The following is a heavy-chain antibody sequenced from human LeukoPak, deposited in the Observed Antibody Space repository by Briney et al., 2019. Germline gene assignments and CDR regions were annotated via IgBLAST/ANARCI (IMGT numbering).Heavy chain of an antibody. CDR2: ISGSGGST. CDR3: TKGGGVHSHSD. J-gene: IGHJ4*02. CDR1: GFTFSSYA. V-gene: IGHV3-23*01. Sequence: PGGSLRLSCAASGFTFSSYAMSWVRQAPGKGLEWVSAISGSGGSTYYADSVRGRFTISRDNSKNTLYLQMNSLRAEDTAVYYCTKGGGVHSHSDWGQGTLVTVSS. D-gene: IGHD2-15*01.